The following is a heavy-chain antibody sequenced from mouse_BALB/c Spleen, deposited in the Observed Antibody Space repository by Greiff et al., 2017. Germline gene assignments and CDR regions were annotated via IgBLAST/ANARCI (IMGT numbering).Heavy chain of an antibody. D-gene: IGHD1-1*01. CDR3: TRRGDYVFSVDY. J-gene: IGHJ2*01. CDR2: IYPGSGST. CDR1: GYTFTSYW. Sequence: LQQPGSELVRPGASVKLSCKASGYTFTSYWMHWVKQRPGQGLEWIGNIYPGSGSTNYDEKFKSKATLTVDTSSSTAYMQLSSLTSEDSAVYYCTRRGDYVFSVDYWGQGTTLTVSS. V-gene: IGHV1S22*01.